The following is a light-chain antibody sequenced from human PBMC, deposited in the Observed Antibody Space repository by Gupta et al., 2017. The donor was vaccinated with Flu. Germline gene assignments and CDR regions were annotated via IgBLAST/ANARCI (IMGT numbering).Light chain of an antibody. J-gene: IGLJ3*02. CDR3: QSYVNGACV. Sequence: NFMLTQPHSVSESPGKTVTISCTRSSGSIDVNYVQWSPQRPGSAPTPVCVDENRRPSGVPARLASSTDSSSTYANIXIXELEAEXYSYDSCQSYVNGACVFGGGTKMTVL. CDR1: SGSIDVNY. V-gene: IGLV6-57*03. CDR2: DEN.